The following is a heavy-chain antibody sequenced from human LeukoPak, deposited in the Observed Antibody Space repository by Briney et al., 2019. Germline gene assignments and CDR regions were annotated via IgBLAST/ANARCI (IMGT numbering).Heavy chain of an antibody. Sequence: ASVKVSCKASGYTFTSYYMHWVRQAPGQGLEWMGIINPSGGSTSYAQKFQGRVTMTRDTSTSTVYMELSSLRSEDTAVYYCARGPPGRDLMALYYYGMDVWGQGTTVTVSS. D-gene: IGHD5-24*01. CDR2: INPSGGST. CDR1: GYTFTSYY. V-gene: IGHV1-46*01. J-gene: IGHJ6*02. CDR3: ARGPPGRDLMALYYYGMDV.